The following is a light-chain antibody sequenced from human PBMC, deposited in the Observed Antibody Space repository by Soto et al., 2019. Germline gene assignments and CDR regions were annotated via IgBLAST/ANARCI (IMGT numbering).Light chain of an antibody. V-gene: IGKV1-6*01. CDR1: QFIRND. CDR3: LQDYTYPRT. Sequence: AIQMTQFPSSLSASVGDRVTITCRASQFIRNDLGWYQQKPGKAPKLLIFAISNLQPGVPSRFSGSVSGTDFTLAISSLQPEDFATYYCLQDYTYPRTFGQGTKVEFK. CDR2: AIS. J-gene: IGKJ1*01.